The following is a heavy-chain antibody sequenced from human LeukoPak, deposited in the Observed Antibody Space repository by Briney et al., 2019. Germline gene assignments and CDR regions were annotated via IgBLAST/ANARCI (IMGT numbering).Heavy chain of an antibody. CDR1: GGSISSRNW. CDR3: ARASHDYGDYSHFDY. Sequence: SETLSLTCAVSGGSISSRNWWSWVRQPPGKGLEWIGEIYHSGSTNYNPSLKTRVTISVDKSKNQFSLKLSSVTAADMAVYYCARASHDYGDYSHFDYWGQGTLVTVSS. D-gene: IGHD4-17*01. J-gene: IGHJ4*02. CDR2: IYHSGST. V-gene: IGHV4-4*02.